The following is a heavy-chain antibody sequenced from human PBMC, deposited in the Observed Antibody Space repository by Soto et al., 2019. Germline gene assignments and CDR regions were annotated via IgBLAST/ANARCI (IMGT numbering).Heavy chain of an antibody. J-gene: IGHJ4*02. CDR2: INHSGST. V-gene: IGHV4-34*01. CDR3: ARGSSLNFTVTTRGGDY. Sequence: SETLSLTCAVYGGSFSGYYWSWIRQPPGKGLEWIGEINHSGSTNYNPSLKSRVTISVDTSKNQFSLKLSSVTAADTAVYYCARGSSLNFTVTTRGGDYWGQGTLVTVSS. D-gene: IGHD4-17*01. CDR1: GGSFSGYY.